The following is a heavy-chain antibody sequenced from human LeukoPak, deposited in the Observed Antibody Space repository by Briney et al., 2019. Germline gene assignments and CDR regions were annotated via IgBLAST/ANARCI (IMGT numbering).Heavy chain of an antibody. J-gene: IGHJ4*02. CDR2: ISCYDGET. CDR1: GYTFRSHG. D-gene: IGHD5-12*01. Sequence: GASVKVSCKASGYTFRSHGISWVRQAPGQGLEWMGWISCYDGETKYAQKLQGRVTMTTDTSTSTAYMELRSLRSDDTAVYYCARDQIYSGYDDYWGQGTLVTVSS. CDR3: ARDQIYSGYDDY. V-gene: IGHV1-18*01.